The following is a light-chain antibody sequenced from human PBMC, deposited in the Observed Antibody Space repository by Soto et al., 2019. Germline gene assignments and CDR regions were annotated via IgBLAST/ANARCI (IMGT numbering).Light chain of an antibody. V-gene: IGKV1-12*01. CDR3: QQANSFPRT. Sequence: DIQLTQSPSFLSASVGDRVTLTCRARQGISSCVAWYRQKPGKAPKLLIYAASSLQSGVPSRFSGSGSGTDFTLTISSLQPEDFATYYCQQANSFPRTFGGGTKVDIK. J-gene: IGKJ4*02. CDR1: QGISSC. CDR2: AAS.